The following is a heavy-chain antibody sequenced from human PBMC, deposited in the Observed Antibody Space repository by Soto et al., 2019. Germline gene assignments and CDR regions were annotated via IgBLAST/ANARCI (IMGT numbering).Heavy chain of an antibody. J-gene: IGHJ6*02. CDR3: ARDIPGYYGMDV. CDR1: GFTCSSYG. D-gene: IGHD1-1*01. Sequence: QVQLVESGGGVVQPGRSLRLSCAASGFTCSSYGMHWVRQAPGKGLAWVAVIWYDGSNKYYADSVKGRFTISRDNSKNTLYLQMNSLRAEDTAVYYCARDIPGYYGMDVWGQGTTVTVSS. V-gene: IGHV3-33*01. CDR2: IWYDGSNK.